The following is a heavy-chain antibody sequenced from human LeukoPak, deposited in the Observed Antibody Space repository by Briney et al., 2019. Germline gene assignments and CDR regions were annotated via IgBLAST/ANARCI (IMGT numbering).Heavy chain of an antibody. Sequence: ASVKVSCKASGYTFTGYYMHWVRQAPGQGLEWMGWINPNSGGTNHAQKFQGRVTMTRDTSISTAYMELSRLRSDDTAVYYCARSITFGGVYYFDYWGQGTLVTVSS. V-gene: IGHV1-2*02. CDR3: ARSITFGGVYYFDY. CDR1: GYTFTGYY. J-gene: IGHJ4*02. CDR2: INPNSGGT. D-gene: IGHD3-16*01.